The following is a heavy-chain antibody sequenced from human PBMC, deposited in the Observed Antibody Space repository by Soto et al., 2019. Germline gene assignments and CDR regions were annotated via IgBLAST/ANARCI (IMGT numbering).Heavy chain of an antibody. Sequence: GGSLRLSCAASGFTFSSYGMHWVRQAPGKGLEWVAVISYDGSNKYYADSVKGRFTISRDNSKNTLYLQMNSLRAEDTAVYYCAKDSYWNDPPWYFDYWGQGTLVTVSS. D-gene: IGHD1-1*01. CDR3: AKDSYWNDPPWYFDY. CDR1: GFTFSSYG. J-gene: IGHJ4*02. V-gene: IGHV3-30*18. CDR2: ISYDGSNK.